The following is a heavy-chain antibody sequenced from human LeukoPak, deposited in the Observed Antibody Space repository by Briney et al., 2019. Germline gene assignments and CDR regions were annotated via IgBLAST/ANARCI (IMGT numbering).Heavy chain of an antibody. Sequence: ASVTVSCKASGGTFSSYAISWVRQAPGQGLEWMGRIIPILGIANYAQKFQGRVTITADKSTSTAYMELSSLRSEDTAVYYCANAIAAAGPLDYWGQGTLVTVSS. V-gene: IGHV1-69*04. CDR2: IIPILGIA. J-gene: IGHJ4*02. CDR3: ANAIAAAGPLDY. D-gene: IGHD6-13*01. CDR1: GGTFSSYA.